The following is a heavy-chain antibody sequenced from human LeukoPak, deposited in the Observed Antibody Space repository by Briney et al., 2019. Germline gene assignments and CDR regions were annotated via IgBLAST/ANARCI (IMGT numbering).Heavy chain of an antibody. CDR2: IYYSGST. Sequence: PSETLSLTCTVSGGSISSSSYYWGWIRQPAGKGLEWIGSIYYSGSTYYNPSLKSRVTISVDTSKDQFSLKLSSVTAADTAVYYCARQAALVVIYWFDPWGQGTLVTVSS. J-gene: IGHJ5*02. CDR3: ARQAALVVIYWFDP. D-gene: IGHD3-22*01. V-gene: IGHV4-39*01. CDR1: GGSISSSSYY.